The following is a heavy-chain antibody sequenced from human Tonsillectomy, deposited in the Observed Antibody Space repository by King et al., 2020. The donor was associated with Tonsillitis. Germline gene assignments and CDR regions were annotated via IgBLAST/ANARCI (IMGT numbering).Heavy chain of an antibody. Sequence: VQLVESGGGVVQPGRSLRLSCAASGFTFNNYGMHWVRQAPGKGLDWVAVISYDGSNKYYADSVKGRFTISRDNSKNTLYLQMNSLRAEDTAVYYCAKGLYYDDSSAYYVRDAFDIWGQGTMVTVSS. CDR1: GFTFNNYG. CDR2: ISYDGSNK. D-gene: IGHD3-22*01. J-gene: IGHJ3*02. CDR3: AKGLYYDDSSAYYVRDAFDI. V-gene: IGHV3-30*18.